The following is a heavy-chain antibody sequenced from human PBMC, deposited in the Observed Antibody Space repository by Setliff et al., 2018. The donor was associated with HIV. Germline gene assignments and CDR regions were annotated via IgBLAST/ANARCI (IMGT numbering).Heavy chain of an antibody. D-gene: IGHD4-17*01. CDR2: IIPILGIA. V-gene: IGHV1-69*10. Sequence: SVKVSCKASGYTFTSYGISWVRQAPGQGLEWMGGIIPILGIANYAQKFQGRVTITADKSTSTAYMELSSLRSEDTAVYYCASAPLTTVPTWPRYYLDSWGQGTLVTVSS. CDR3: ASAPLTTVPTWPRYYLDS. J-gene: IGHJ4*02. CDR1: GYTFTSYG.